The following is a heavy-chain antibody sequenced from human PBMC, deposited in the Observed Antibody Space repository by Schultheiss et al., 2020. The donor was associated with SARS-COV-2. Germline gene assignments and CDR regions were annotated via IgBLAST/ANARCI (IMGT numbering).Heavy chain of an antibody. J-gene: IGHJ4*02. Sequence: SETLSLTCTVSGGSISSSYWSWIRQPPGKGLEWIGYIYYSGSTNYNPSLKSRVTISVDTSKNQFSLKLSSVTAADTAVYYCARRRGSVVVVAADYFDYWGQGTLVTVSS. D-gene: IGHD2-15*01. CDR1: GGSISSSY. CDR2: IYYSGST. V-gene: IGHV4-59*08. CDR3: ARRRGSVVVVAADYFDY.